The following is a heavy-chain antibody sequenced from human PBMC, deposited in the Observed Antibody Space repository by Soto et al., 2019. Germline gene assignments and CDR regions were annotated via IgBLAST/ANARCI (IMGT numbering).Heavy chain of an antibody. J-gene: IGHJ5*02. CDR3: ARFWSGYSNWFDP. CDR1: GYTFTRYG. V-gene: IGHV1-18*01. CDR2: ISAYNGNT. D-gene: IGHD3-3*01. Sequence: APSVKVYCKGSGYTFTRYGISWVRQAPGQGLEWMGWISAYNGNTNYAQKLQGRVTMTTDTSTSTAYMELRSLRSDDTAVYYCARFWSGYSNWFDPWGQGTLVTVSS.